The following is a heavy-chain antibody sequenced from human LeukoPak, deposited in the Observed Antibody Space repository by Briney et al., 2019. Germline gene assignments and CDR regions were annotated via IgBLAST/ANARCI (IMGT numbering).Heavy chain of an antibody. Sequence: GGSLRLSCAASGFTFRSYAMHWVRQAPGKGLEWVAVISYDGNNKYYADSVKGRFTISRDNSKNTLYLQMGSLRAEDMAVYYCARGDVLRYFDWGQTFDYWGQGTLVTVSS. J-gene: IGHJ4*02. D-gene: IGHD3-9*01. CDR2: ISYDGNNK. V-gene: IGHV3-30*14. CDR3: ARGDVLRYFDWGQTFDY. CDR1: GFTFRSYA.